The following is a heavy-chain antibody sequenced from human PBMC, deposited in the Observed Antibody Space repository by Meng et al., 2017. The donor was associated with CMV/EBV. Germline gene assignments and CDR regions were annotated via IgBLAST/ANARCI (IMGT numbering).Heavy chain of an antibody. J-gene: IGHJ4*02. CDR3: ARVMGPNRTPYYFDY. D-gene: IGHD1-14*01. CDR1: GGSISSGDYY. CDR2: IYYSGST. Sequence: GQGLVNPSQTLALPCTGSGGSISSGDYYWRWIRQPPGKGLEWIGYIYYSGSTYYNPSLKSRVTISVDTSKNQFSLKLSSVTAADTAVYYCARVMGPNRTPYYFDYWGQGTLVTVSS. V-gene: IGHV4-30-4*08.